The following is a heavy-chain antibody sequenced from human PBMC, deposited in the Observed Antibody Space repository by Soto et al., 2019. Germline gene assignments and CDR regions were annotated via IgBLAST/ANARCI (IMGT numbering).Heavy chain of an antibody. V-gene: IGHV1-69*13. D-gene: IGHD2-15*01. Sequence: SVKVSCKASGGTFSNYAISWVRQAPGQGLEWMGGIIPIFGTANYAQKFQGRVTITADESTSTAYMELSSLRSEDTAVYYCARPLTPYCSGGRCYSGLDYWGQGTLVTVSS. CDR1: GGTFSNYA. J-gene: IGHJ4*02. CDR3: ARPLTPYCSGGRCYSGLDY. CDR2: IIPIFGTA.